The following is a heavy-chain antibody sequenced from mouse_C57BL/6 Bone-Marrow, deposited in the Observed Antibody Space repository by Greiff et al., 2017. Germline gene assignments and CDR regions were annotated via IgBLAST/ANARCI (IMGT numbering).Heavy chain of an antibody. CDR1: GYAFTNYL. CDR3: ASSWLQDYFDY. D-gene: IGHD2-2*01. Sequence: VKLMESGAELVRPGTSVKVSCKASGYAFTNYLIEWVKQRPGQGLEWIGVINPGSGGTNYNEKFKGKATLTADKSSSTAYMQLSSLTSEDSAVYFCASSWLQDYFDYWGQGTTLTVSS. J-gene: IGHJ2*01. V-gene: IGHV1-54*01. CDR2: INPGSGGT.